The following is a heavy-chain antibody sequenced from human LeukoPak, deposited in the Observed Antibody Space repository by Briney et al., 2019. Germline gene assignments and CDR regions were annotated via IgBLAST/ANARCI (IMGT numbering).Heavy chain of an antibody. D-gene: IGHD6-13*01. CDR3: EKEAPDSSSWFYFAY. J-gene: IGHJ4*02. Sequence: GGSLRLSCVASGFTFSSYGMHWVRQAPGKGLEWVAFIRNDGSNKNYADSVKGRLTIYRDTYKRTIYQQMNRLRGEDPAVYYCEKEAPDSSSWFYFAYWGQGALVPVSS. CDR1: GFTFSSYG. V-gene: IGHV3-30*02. CDR2: IRNDGSNK.